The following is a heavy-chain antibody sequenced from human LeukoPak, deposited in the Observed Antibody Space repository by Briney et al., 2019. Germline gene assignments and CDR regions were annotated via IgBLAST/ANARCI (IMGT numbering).Heavy chain of an antibody. CDR1: GFTFSSYW. D-gene: IGHD6-13*01. J-gene: IGHJ4*02. V-gene: IGHV3-74*01. Sequence: GGFLRLSCAASGFTFSSYWMHWVRQAPGKGLVWVSRINSDGSSTSYADSVKGRFTISRDNAKNTLYLQMNSLRAEDTAVYYCARVYSSSWYRDYYFDYWGQGTLVTVSS. CDR2: INSDGSST. CDR3: ARVYSSSWYRDYYFDY.